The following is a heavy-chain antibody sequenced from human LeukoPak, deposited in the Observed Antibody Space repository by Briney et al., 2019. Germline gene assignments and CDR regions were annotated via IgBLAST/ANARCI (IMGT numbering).Heavy chain of an antibody. Sequence: PGGSLRLSCAASGFTCSSYSMNWVRQAPGKGLEWVGRIKSKSDGGTADYAAPVKGRFTISRDDSKNTLSLQMNSLTTEDTAVYYCTTIAAAGYLDYWGQGTLVTVSS. CDR2: IKSKSDGGTA. J-gene: IGHJ4*02. CDR3: TTIAAAGYLDY. D-gene: IGHD6-13*01. CDR1: GFTCSSYS. V-gene: IGHV3-15*01.